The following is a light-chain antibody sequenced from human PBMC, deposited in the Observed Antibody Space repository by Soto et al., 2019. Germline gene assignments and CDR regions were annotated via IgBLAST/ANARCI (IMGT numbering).Light chain of an antibody. CDR2: NNN. CDR3: AAWDDSLNGLV. V-gene: IGLV1-44*01. J-gene: IGLJ1*01. CDR1: SSNIGSNP. Sequence: QSVLTQPPSASGTPGQRVTSSCSGSSSNIGSNPVNWYQQLPGTAPKLLIYNNNQRPSGVPDRFSGSKSGTSASLAISGLQSEDEADYYCAAWDDSLNGLVFGTGTKLTVL.